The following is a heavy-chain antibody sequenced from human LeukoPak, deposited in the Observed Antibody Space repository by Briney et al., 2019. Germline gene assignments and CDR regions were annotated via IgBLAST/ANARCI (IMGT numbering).Heavy chain of an antibody. D-gene: IGHD1-1*01. Sequence: GGSLRLSCAASAFTFSSYGMHWGRQAPGKGPGWVAVIWIDGSNKYYAASVKGRFNISRDNSKNTLYLQMNSLRAEDTAVYYCARDRRSGTDYYYGMDVWGKGTTVTVSS. CDR3: ARDRRSGTDYYYGMDV. CDR2: IWIDGSNK. J-gene: IGHJ6*04. V-gene: IGHV3-33*01. CDR1: AFTFSSYG.